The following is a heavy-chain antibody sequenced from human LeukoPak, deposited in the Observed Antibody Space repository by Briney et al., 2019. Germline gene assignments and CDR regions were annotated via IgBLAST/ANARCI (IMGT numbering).Heavy chain of an antibody. J-gene: IGHJ5*02. V-gene: IGHV3-23*01. D-gene: IGHD3-10*01. Sequence: GGTLRLSCTASGFTFSSYGMTCVRQAPGKGLEWVSAISGSGGSTYYADSVKGRFTISRDNSKNTLYLQMNSLRAEDTAVYYCARGPLWFGELYNWFDPWGQGTLVTVSS. CDR3: ARGPLWFGELYNWFDP. CDR1: GFTFSSYG. CDR2: ISGSGGST.